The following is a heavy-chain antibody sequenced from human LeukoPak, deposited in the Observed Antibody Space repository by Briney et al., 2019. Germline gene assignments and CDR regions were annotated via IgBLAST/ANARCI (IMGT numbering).Heavy chain of an antibody. J-gene: IGHJ6*03. CDR3: ARAADSGYSSSWYSQAPSYYYCMDV. V-gene: IGHV4-4*09. CDR2: IYTSGST. D-gene: IGHD6-13*01. Sequence: SETLSLTCTVSGGSISSYYWSWIRQPPGKGLEWIGYIYTSGSTNYNPSLKSRVTISVDTSKNQFSLKLSSVTAADTAVYYCARAADSGYSSSWYSQAPSYYYCMDVWGKGTTVTVSS. CDR1: GGSISSYY.